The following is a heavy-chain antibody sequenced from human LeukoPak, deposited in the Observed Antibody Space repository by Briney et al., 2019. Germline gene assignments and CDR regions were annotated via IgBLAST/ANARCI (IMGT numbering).Heavy chain of an antibody. J-gene: IGHJ4*02. D-gene: IGHD6-13*01. V-gene: IGHV4-39*01. Sequence: PSETLSLTCTVSGDSISSSSYYWGWIRQPPGKGLEWIGSFYYSASTYYNPSLKSRVTISVDTSKNQFSLKLSSVTAADTAVYYCVRHTAAVYYFDYRGQGTLVTVSS. CDR3: VRHTAAVYYFDY. CDR1: GDSISSSSYY. CDR2: FYYSAST.